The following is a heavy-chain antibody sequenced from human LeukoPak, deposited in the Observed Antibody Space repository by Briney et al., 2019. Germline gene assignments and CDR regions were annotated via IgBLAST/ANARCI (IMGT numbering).Heavy chain of an antibody. Sequence: SETLSLTCTVSGGSISSYYWSWIRQPAGRGLEWIGRIYSSGSTNYNPSLKSRVTISVDTSKNQFSLKLSSVTAADTAVYYCARERRSGSYYYFDYWGQGTLVTVSS. CDR2: IYSSGST. J-gene: IGHJ4*02. V-gene: IGHV4-4*07. CDR1: GGSISSYY. CDR3: ARERRSGSYYYFDY. D-gene: IGHD3-10*01.